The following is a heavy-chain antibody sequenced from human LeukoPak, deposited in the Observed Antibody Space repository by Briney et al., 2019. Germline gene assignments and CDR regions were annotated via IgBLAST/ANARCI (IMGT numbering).Heavy chain of an antibody. V-gene: IGHV3-7*01. Sequence: GGSLRLSCAASGFTFSDYWMSWVRQAPGKGLEWVANIKQDGSEKYYVDSVKGRFTISRDNAKNSLYLQMNSLRAEDTAVYYCARHTATGGQTAYNWFDPWGQGTLVTVSS. CDR3: ARHTATGGQTAYNWFDP. D-gene: IGHD5-18*01. CDR2: IKQDGSEK. J-gene: IGHJ5*02. CDR1: GFTFSDYW.